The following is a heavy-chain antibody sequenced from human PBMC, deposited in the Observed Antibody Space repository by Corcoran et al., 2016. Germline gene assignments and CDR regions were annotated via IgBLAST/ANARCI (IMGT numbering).Heavy chain of an antibody. V-gene: IGHV4-34*01. CDR2: INHSGST. J-gene: IGHJ4*02. CDR1: GGSFSGYY. CDR3: ARGGSYYGSDY. Sequence: QQQQWGAGLLKPSETLSLTCAVYGGSFSGYYWSWIRQPPGKGLEWIGEINHSGSTNYNPSLKSRVTISVDTSKNQFSRKLSSVTAADTAVYYGARGGSYYGSDYWGQGTLVTVSS. D-gene: IGHD1-26*01.